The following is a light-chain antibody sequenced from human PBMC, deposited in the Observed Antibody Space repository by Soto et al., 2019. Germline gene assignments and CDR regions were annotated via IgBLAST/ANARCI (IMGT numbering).Light chain of an antibody. CDR3: SSYTSSSTLLVV. CDR2: EVS. V-gene: IGLV2-14*01. Sequence: QSVLTQPASVSGSPGQSITISCTGTSSDVGGYNYVSWYQQHPGKAPKLMIYEVSNRPSGVSNRFSGSKSGNTASLTISGLQAEDEADYYCSSYTSSSTLLVVFGGGNKLTVL. J-gene: IGLJ2*01. CDR1: SSDVGGYNY.